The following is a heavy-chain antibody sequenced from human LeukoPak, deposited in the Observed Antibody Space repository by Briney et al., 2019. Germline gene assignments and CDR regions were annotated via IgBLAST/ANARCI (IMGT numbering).Heavy chain of an antibody. J-gene: IGHJ3*02. Sequence: SGGSLRLSCAASEFTFSTYGMHWVRQAPGKGLDWVAFIRYDGSDKYYADSVKGRFTISRDNSKNMLYLQMNSLRPEDTAVYYCVKDMHQLLLYALDIWGQGTMVTVSS. CDR2: IRYDGSDK. CDR1: EFTFSTYG. CDR3: VKDMHQLLLYALDI. V-gene: IGHV3-30*02. D-gene: IGHD2-2*01.